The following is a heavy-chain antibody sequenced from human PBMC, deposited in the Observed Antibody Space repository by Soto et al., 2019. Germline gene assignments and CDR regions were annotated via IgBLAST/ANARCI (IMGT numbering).Heavy chain of an antibody. V-gene: IGHV1-69*12. Sequence: QVQLVQSGAEVKKPGSSVKVSCKASGGTFSSYAISWVRQAPGQGLEWMGGIIPIFGTANYAQKFQGRVTITEDESPSTGYMELSSPGSEDTAVYYCARGGEVLWFGEGAFDIWGQGTMVTVSS. CDR1: GGTFSSYA. CDR2: IIPIFGTA. D-gene: IGHD3-10*01. CDR3: ARGGEVLWFGEGAFDI. J-gene: IGHJ3*02.